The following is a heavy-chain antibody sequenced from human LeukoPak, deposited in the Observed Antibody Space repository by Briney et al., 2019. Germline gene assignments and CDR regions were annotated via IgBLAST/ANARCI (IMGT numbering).Heavy chain of an antibody. V-gene: IGHV7-4-1*02. Sequence: ASVKVSCKASGYNFTSYAISWVRQAPGQGLEWMGWINPNTGNPAYAQGFIGRFVFSLDTSVNTAYLQISSLKAEDSAVYYCAGRGGPGSFDAFDIWGQGTMVTVSS. CDR3: AGRGGPGSFDAFDI. CDR2: INPNTGNP. D-gene: IGHD3-10*01. CDR1: GYNFTSYA. J-gene: IGHJ3*02.